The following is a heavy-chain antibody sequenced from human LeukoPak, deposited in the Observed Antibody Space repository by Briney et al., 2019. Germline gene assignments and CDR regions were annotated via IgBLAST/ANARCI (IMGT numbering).Heavy chain of an antibody. CDR2: ISGSGGST. V-gene: IGHV3-23*01. CDR3: AKSSGWFDY. CDR1: GLTFSSFA. J-gene: IGHJ4*02. Sequence: GGSLRLSCAASGLTFSSFAMSWVRQAPGKGLEWVSTISGSGGSTYYADSVKGRFTISRDNSKNTLYLQMNILRAEDTAVYYCAKSSGWFDYWGQGTLVTVSS. D-gene: IGHD6-19*01.